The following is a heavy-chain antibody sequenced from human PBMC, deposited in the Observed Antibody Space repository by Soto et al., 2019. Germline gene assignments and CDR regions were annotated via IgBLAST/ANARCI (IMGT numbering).Heavy chain of an antibody. V-gene: IGHV3-23*01. CDR2: IGGVDEST. D-gene: IGHD7-27*01. J-gene: IGHJ4*02. CDR3: AKEVSLGSTVDLGY. Sequence: GGSLRLSCAASGFTLSSYAMSWVRQAPGKGLEWVSVIGGVDESTYYAASVKGRFTISRDNSKNTLYLQMNSLRVEDTAIYYCAKEVSLGSTVDLGYWGQGTLVTVSS. CDR1: GFTLSSYA.